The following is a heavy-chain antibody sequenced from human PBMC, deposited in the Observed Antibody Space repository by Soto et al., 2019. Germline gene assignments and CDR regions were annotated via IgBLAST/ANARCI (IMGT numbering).Heavy chain of an antibody. D-gene: IGHD3-22*01. J-gene: IGHJ5*02. CDR2: IIPIFGTA. CDR1: GGTFSSYA. Sequence: GASVKVSCKASGGTFSSYAITWVRQAPGQGLEWMGGIIPIFGTANYAQKFQGRVTITADESTSTAYVELSSLRSEDTAVYYCARDRGPSSGYYPYWFDPWGQGTLVTVSS. V-gene: IGHV1-69*13. CDR3: ARDRGPSSGYYPYWFDP.